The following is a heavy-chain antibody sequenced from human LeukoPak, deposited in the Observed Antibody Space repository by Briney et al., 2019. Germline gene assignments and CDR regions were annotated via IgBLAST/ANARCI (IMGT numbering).Heavy chain of an antibody. J-gene: IGHJ4*02. V-gene: IGHV4-59*08. CDR3: ARWGRGFDY. D-gene: IGHD7-27*01. CDR2: IYFSGST. Sequence: SETLSLTCTVSSGSIISDYLSWIRQSPEKGLEWIGFIYFSGSTNYNPSLKSRVTISVDTSRSQFSLRLTSVTAADTAVYYCARWGRGFDYWGQGTLVTVSS. CDR1: SGSIISDY.